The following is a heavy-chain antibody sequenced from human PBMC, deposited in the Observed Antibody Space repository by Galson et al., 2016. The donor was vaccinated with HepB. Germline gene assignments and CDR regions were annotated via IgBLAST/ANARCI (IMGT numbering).Heavy chain of an antibody. CDR2: ISGGSTYI. D-gene: IGHD3-3*01. CDR3: AKDLFDFWSGYYTGFDF. Sequence: SLRLSCAASGFTLSTYSINWVRQAPGKGLELVSSISGGSTYIYYADSVKGRLTISRDNSKNTLYLQMNSLRAEDTAVYYCAKDLFDFWSGYYTGFDFWGQGTLVTVSS. CDR1: GFTLSTYS. J-gene: IGHJ4*02. V-gene: IGHV3-21*04.